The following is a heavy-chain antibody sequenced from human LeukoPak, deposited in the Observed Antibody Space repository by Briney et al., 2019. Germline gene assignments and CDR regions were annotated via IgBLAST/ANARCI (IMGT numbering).Heavy chain of an antibody. J-gene: IGHJ4*02. D-gene: IGHD6-25*01. CDR2: INDNEGRT. CDR1: VFTLYYDP. CDR3: GRRAGFISY. Sequence: GGSLTLSSAASVFTLYYDPRSRVRQAPGKGLEWVSGINDNEGRTYYTDSVKGRFTISRDKTKNTVFLQMHNLRDDDTAVYFCGRRAGFISYWGQGALVTVSS. V-gene: IGHV3-23*01.